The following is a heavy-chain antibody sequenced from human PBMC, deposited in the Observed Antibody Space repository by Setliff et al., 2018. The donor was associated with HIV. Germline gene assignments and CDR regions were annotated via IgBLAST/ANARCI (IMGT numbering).Heavy chain of an antibody. CDR2: IDHSGST. D-gene: IGHD4-17*01. V-gene: IGHV4-4*02. Sequence: ASETLSLTCTVSDDSITGNNWWNWVRQPPGKGLEWIGEIDHSGSTNYSPSLKSRVTMSVDKSKKQFSLNLRSVTASDTAVYYCARGPYGDPWKLFDPWGQGLLVTVSS. CDR3: ARGPYGDPWKLFDP. CDR1: DDSITGNNW. J-gene: IGHJ5*02.